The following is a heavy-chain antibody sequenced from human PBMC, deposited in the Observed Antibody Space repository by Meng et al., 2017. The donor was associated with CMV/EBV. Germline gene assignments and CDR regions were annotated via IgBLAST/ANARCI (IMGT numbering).Heavy chain of an antibody. CDR3: ARGRYCSSTSCYGVDV. CDR2: INHSGST. J-gene: IGHJ6*02. Sequence: SQTLSPTCAVYGGSFSGYYWGWIRQPPGKGLEWIGEINHSGSTNYNPSLKSRVTISVDTSKNQFSLKLSSVTAADTAVYYCARGRYCSSTSCYGVDVWGQGTTVTVSS. V-gene: IGHV4-34*01. CDR1: GGSFSGYY. D-gene: IGHD2-2*01.